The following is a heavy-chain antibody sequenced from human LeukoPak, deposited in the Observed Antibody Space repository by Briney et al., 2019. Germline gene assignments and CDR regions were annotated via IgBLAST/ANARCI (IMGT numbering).Heavy chain of an antibody. CDR3: ARDRYSGYDW. CDR1: GFTFSSYA. CDR2: ISSNGGST. J-gene: IGHJ4*02. D-gene: IGHD5-12*01. Sequence: GGSLRLSCAASGFTFSSYAMHWVRQAPGKGLEYVSAISSNGGSTYYANSVKGRFTISRDNSKNTLYLQMGSLGAEDMAVYYCARDRYSGYDWWGQGTLVTVSS. V-gene: IGHV3-64*01.